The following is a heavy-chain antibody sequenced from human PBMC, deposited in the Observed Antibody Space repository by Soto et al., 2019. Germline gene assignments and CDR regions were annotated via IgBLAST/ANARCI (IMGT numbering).Heavy chain of an antibody. Sequence: QLQMVQSGAEVKKPGASVKVSCKASGYTFTRHYIHWVRQAPGQGLEWMGIINSSGGHTYYAQKFQGRVALISDTSTSTVYMELSSLRSEETAVYYCARDLLAAGSDALDIWGKGTMVTVSS. CDR3: ARDLLAAGSDALDI. V-gene: IGHV1-46*01. CDR1: GYTFTRHY. J-gene: IGHJ3*02. D-gene: IGHD3-10*01. CDR2: INSSGGHT.